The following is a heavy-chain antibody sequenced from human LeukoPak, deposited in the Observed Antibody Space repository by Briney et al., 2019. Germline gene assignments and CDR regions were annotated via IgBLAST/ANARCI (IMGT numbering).Heavy chain of an antibody. CDR1: GFTFSSYG. Sequence: PGGSLRLSCAASGFTFSSYGMHWVRQAPGKGLEWVAVISYDGSNKYYADSVKGRFTISRDNSKNTLYLQMNSLRAEDTAVYYCASQRTSYYYYGMDVWGQGTTVTVSS. V-gene: IGHV3-33*05. CDR3: ASQRTSYYYYGMDV. D-gene: IGHD3/OR15-3a*01. J-gene: IGHJ6*02. CDR2: ISYDGSNK.